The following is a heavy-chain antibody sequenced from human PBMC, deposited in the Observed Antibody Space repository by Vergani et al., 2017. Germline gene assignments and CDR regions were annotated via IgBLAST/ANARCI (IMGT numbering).Heavy chain of an antibody. Sequence: QVQLVESGGGVVQPGRSLRLSCAASGFTFSSYGMHWVRQAPGKGLEWVAVIWYDGSNKYYADSVKGRLTISRDNSKNTLYLQMNSLRAEDTAVYYCARGPPPIAVAGGSYRIYYYYGMDVWGQGTTVTVSS. V-gene: IGHV3-33*01. CDR3: ARGPPPIAVAGGSYRIYYYYGMDV. CDR1: GFTFSSYG. D-gene: IGHD6-19*01. CDR2: IWYDGSNK. J-gene: IGHJ6*02.